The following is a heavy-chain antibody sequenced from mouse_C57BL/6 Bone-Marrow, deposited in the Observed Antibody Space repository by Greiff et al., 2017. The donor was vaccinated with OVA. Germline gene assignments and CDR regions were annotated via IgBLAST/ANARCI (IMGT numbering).Heavy chain of an antibody. J-gene: IGHJ2*01. CDR1: DYTFTSYG. D-gene: IGHD1-1*01. CDR2: IYPRSGNT. V-gene: IGHV1-81*01. CDR3: ASSYYYGSVDY. Sequence: QVQLKQSGAELARPGASVKLSCKASDYTFTSYGISWVKQRTGQGLEWIGEIYPRSGNTYYNEKFKGKATLTADKSSSTAYMELRSLTSEDSAVYFCASSYYYGSVDYWGQGTTLTVSS.